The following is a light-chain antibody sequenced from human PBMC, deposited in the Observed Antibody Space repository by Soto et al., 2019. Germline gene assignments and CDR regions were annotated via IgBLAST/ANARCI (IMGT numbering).Light chain of an antibody. Sequence: EIVFTQSPATLSSFPGDRVTLSSRASHYINTRLAWYQHRPGQAPRLLIYRTSVRAAGIPARFSGSGSGTDFTLTISVVQPEDFALYYCQQRQSWPRTFGQGTKVDIK. J-gene: IGKJ1*01. CDR1: HYINTR. V-gene: IGKV3-11*01. CDR2: RTS. CDR3: QQRQSWPRT.